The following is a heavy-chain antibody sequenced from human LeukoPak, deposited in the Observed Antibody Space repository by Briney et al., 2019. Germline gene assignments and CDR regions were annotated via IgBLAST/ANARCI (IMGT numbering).Heavy chain of an antibody. CDR2: IIPIFGTA. CDR1: GGTFSSYA. D-gene: IGHD2-2*02. CDR3: ARGYCSSTSCYTGNDY. Sequence: SVKVSCKASGGTFSSYAISWVRQAPGQGLEWMGGIIPIFGTANYAQKFQGRVTITADESTSTAYVELSSLRSEDTAVYYCARGYCSSTSCYTGNDYWGQGTLVTVSS. V-gene: IGHV1-69*13. J-gene: IGHJ4*02.